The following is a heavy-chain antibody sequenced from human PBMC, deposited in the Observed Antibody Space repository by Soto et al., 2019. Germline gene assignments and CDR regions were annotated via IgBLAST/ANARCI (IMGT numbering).Heavy chain of an antibody. J-gene: IGHJ5*02. D-gene: IGHD3-10*01. CDR3: ARAQFYSGSGNYTNLMFDA. CDR2: MYHSGTF. Sequence: SETLSLTCAVSGGSIGCVGYSWSWIRQPPGGGLEWIGYMYHSGTFLKSPSLKTRLTMSLDVSKNQFSLTLNSMTAADTAVYYCARAQFYSGSGNYTNLMFDAWGQGIQVTVSS. V-gene: IGHV4-30-2*01. CDR1: GGSIGCVGYS.